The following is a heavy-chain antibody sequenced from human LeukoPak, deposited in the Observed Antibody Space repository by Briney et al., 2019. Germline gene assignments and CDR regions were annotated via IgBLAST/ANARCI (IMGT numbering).Heavy chain of an antibody. CDR3: AREQGMVRGSWFDP. Sequence: GGSLRLSCAASGFSFSSYSMIWVRQAPGKGLEWVASISSTSTYIYHTDSLKGRFVISRDNARNSLYLQMNSLRAEDTALYYCAREQGMVRGSWFDPWGQGTLVTVSS. CDR1: GFSFSSYS. V-gene: IGHV3-21*04. CDR2: ISSTSTYI. D-gene: IGHD3-10*01. J-gene: IGHJ5*02.